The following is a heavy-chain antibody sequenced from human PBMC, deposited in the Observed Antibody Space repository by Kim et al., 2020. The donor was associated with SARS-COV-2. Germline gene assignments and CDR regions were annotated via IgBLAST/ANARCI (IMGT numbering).Heavy chain of an antibody. D-gene: IGHD6-13*01. V-gene: IGHV4-39*07. CDR1: GGSISSSSYY. CDR2: IYYSGST. Sequence: SETLSLTCTVSGGSISSSSYYWGWIRQPPGKGLEWIGSIYYSGSTYYNPSLKSRVTISVDTSKNQFSLKLSSVTAADTAVYYCARDRAMYSRDAFDIWGQGTMVTVSS. CDR3: ARDRAMYSRDAFDI. J-gene: IGHJ3*02.